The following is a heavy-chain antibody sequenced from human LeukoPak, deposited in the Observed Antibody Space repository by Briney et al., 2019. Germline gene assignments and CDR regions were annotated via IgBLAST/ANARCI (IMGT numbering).Heavy chain of an antibody. CDR2: VRYDGSNK. Sequence: GGSLRLSCATSGFTFSDYGMHWVRQAPGKRLEWVAFVRYDGSNKYYADSVKGRFTISRDNSKNTLYLQMNSLRAEDTAVYYWAKDPLMTTVTNIDYWGWGTLVTVSS. J-gene: IGHJ4*02. D-gene: IGHD4-11*01. CDR1: GFTFSDYG. V-gene: IGHV3-30*02. CDR3: AKDPLMTTVTNIDY.